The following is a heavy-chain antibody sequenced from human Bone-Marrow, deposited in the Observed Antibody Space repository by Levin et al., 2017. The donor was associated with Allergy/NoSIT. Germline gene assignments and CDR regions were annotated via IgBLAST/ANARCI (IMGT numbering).Heavy chain of an antibody. Sequence: GESLKISCKASGYTFTGYYMHWVRQAPGQGLEWMGRINPNSGGTNYAQKFQGRVTMTRDTSISTAYMELSRLRSDDTAVYYCAREAGYCTGGVCYECMDVWGKGTTVTVSS. J-gene: IGHJ6*03. V-gene: IGHV1-2*06. CDR3: AREAGYCTGGVCYECMDV. CDR1: GYTFTGYY. CDR2: INPNSGGT. D-gene: IGHD2-8*02.